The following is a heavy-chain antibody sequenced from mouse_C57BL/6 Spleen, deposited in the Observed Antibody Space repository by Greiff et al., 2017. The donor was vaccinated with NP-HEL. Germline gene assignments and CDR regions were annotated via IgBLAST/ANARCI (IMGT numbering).Heavy chain of an antibody. D-gene: IGHD1-1*01. CDR1: GYTFTSYW. J-gene: IGHJ1*03. Sequence: VQLQQPGAELVKPGASVKLSCKASGYTFTSYWMHWVKQRPGQGLEWIGMIHPNSGSTNYNEKFKSKATLTVDKSSSTAYMQLSSLTSEDSAVYYCARSEVYGSSYWYFDVWGTGTTVTVSS. V-gene: IGHV1-64*01. CDR3: ARSEVYGSSYWYFDV. CDR2: IHPNSGST.